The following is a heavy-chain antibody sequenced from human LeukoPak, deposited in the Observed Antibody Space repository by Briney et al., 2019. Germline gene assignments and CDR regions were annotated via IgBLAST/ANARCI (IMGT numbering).Heavy chain of an antibody. CDR1: GFTFSSYS. J-gene: IGHJ3*02. CDR2: ISSSSSYI. Sequence: GGSLRLSCAASGFTFSSYSMNWVRQAPGKGLEWVSSISSSSSYIYYADSVKGRFTISRDNAKNSLYLQMNSLRAEDTAVYYCARGGGFYYYDSSGPDAFDIWGQGTMVTVPS. CDR3: ARGGGFYYYDSSGPDAFDI. V-gene: IGHV3-21*01. D-gene: IGHD3-22*01.